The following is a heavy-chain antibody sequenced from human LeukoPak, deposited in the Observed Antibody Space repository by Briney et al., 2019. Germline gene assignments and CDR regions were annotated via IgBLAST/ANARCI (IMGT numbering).Heavy chain of an antibody. V-gene: IGHV1-18*04. J-gene: IGHJ5*02. CDR3: AGAYDFWSGYEPGNWFDP. D-gene: IGHD3-3*01. Sequence: ASVKVSCKASGYTFTSYYMHWVRQAPGQGLEWMGRISAYNGNTNYAQKLQGRVTMTTDTSTSTAYMELRSLRSDDTAVYYCAGAYDFWSGYEPGNWFDPWGQGTLVTVSS. CDR2: ISAYNGNT. CDR1: GYTFTSYY.